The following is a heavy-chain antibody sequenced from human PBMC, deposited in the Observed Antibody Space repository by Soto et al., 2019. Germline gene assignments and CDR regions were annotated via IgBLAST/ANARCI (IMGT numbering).Heavy chain of an antibody. D-gene: IGHD6-19*01. CDR2: MYYSGST. CDR3: ARESYYSGWFDY. J-gene: IGHJ4*02. V-gene: IGHV4-59*01. CDR1: GGSISNSY. Sequence: QVQLQESGPGLVKPSETLSLTCTVSGGSISNSYWSWIRQTQGKGLEWIGYMYYSGSTDYSPSFRSRVTISLGTSKNQLSLKLSSVTAADTAVYYCARESYYSGWFDYWGQGTLVTVSS.